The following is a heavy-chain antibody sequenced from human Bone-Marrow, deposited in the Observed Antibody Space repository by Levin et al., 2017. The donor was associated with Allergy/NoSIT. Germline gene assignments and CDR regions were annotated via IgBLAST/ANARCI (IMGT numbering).Heavy chain of an antibody. V-gene: IGHV1-69*13. CDR3: ASHVSDSGSYYFDN. CDR1: GDTFSSYA. D-gene: IGHD3-10*02. J-gene: IGHJ4*02. Sequence: ASVKVSCKTSGDTFSSYAIGWVRRAPGQGLEWMGGVMPVFNAANYAQKFRGRVTITADESRSTVYMEMSGLRSDDTAVYYCASHVSDSGSYYFDNWGQGTLVTVSS. CDR2: VMPVFNAA.